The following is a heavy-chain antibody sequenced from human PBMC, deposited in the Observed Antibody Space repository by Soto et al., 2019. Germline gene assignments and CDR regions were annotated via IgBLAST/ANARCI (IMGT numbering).Heavy chain of an antibody. CDR2: IHHSGST. CDR3: ARDPNGDYDHCFAP. V-gene: IGHV4-59*12. D-gene: IGHD4-17*01. CDR1: GGSISSYY. J-gene: IGHJ5*02. Sequence: SETLSLTCTVSGGSISSYYWSWIRQPPGKGLEWIGYIHHSGSTNYNPSLKSRVTISVDTSKNQFSLKLSSVTAADTAVYYCARDPNGDYDHCFAPWGQGTQVTVSS.